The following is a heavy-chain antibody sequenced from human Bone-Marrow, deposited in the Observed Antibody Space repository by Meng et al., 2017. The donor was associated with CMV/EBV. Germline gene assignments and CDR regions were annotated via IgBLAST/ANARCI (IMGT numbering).Heavy chain of an antibody. CDR3: ARVTYYDFWSGYFNWFDP. V-gene: IGHV1-46*01. J-gene: IGHJ5*02. CDR1: GYTFTRYY. D-gene: IGHD3-3*01. CDR2: INPSGGST. Sequence: ASVKVSCKASGYTFTRYYMHWVRQAPGQGLEWMGSINPSGGSTRYAQKFQGRVTMTRDTSTSTVYMELRSLRSDDTAVYYCARVTYYDFWSGYFNWFDPWGQGTLVTVSS.